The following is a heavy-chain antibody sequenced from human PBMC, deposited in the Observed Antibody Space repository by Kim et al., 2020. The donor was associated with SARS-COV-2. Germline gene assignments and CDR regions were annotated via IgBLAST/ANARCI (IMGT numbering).Heavy chain of an antibody. J-gene: IGHJ6*02. D-gene: IGHD6-13*01. Sequence: ASVKVSCKASGYTFTSYGISWVRQAPGQGLEWMGWISAYNGNTNYAQKLQGRVTMTTDTSTSTAYMELRSLRSDDTAVYYCARDFSEGGSSAVGGMDVWGQGTTVTVSS. CDR3: ARDFSEGGSSAVGGMDV. CDR1: GYTFTSYG. V-gene: IGHV1-18*01. CDR2: ISAYNGNT.